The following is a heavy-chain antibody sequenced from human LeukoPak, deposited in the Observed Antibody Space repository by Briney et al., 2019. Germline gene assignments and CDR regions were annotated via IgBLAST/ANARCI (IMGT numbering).Heavy chain of an antibody. D-gene: IGHD6-13*01. CDR2: IYYSGST. V-gene: IGHV4-31*03. CDR3: ARRDAAIDF. Sequence: PSETLSLTCTVSGGSFSSGGYYWSWIRQHPGKGLEWIGYIYYSGSTYYNPSLKSRVIISADTSKNQFSLKLNSVTAADAAIYYCARRDAAIDFWGQGTLVTVSS. J-gene: IGHJ4*02. CDR1: GGSFSSGGYY.